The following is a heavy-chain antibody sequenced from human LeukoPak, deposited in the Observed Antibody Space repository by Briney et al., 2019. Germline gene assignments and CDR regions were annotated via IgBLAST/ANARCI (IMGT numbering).Heavy chain of an antibody. CDR2: INHSGST. D-gene: IGHD3-16*01. CDR1: GGSFSGYY. J-gene: IGHJ5*02. V-gene: IGHV4-34*01. Sequence: SETLSPTCAVYGGSFSGYYWSWIRQPPGKGLEWIGEINHSGSTNYNPSLKSRVTISVDTSKSQFSLKLNSVTAADTAVYYCARHYGPWGQGTLVTVSS. CDR3: ARHYGP.